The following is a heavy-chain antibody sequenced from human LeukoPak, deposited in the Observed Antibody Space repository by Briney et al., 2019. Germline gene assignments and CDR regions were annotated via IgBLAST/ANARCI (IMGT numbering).Heavy chain of an antibody. V-gene: IGHV4-4*07. CDR2: IYTSGST. D-gene: IGHD3/OR15-3a*01. CDR3: ARDSDFWKKYYFDY. J-gene: IGHJ4*02. CDR1: GGSISSYY. Sequence: SETLSLTCTVSGGSISSYYWSWIRQPAGKGLEWIGRIYTSGSTNYNPSLKSRVTMSVDTSKNQFSLKLSSVTAADTAVYYCARDSDFWKKYYFDYWGQGTLVTVSS.